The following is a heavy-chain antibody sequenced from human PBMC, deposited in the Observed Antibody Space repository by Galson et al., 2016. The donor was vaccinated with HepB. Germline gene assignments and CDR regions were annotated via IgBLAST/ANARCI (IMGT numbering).Heavy chain of an antibody. Sequence: SVKVSCKASGYTFINYYIHWVRQAPGQGLEWTGIINPLSGGTDYAQRFQGRVTMTRDTSTSTVSMELSSLRSEDTAVYYCARAIMTPSDNWFDPWGQGSLVTVSS. CDR2: INPLSGGT. CDR3: ARAIMTPSDNWFDP. D-gene: IGHD2-8*01. V-gene: IGHV1-46*01. J-gene: IGHJ5*02. CDR1: GYTFINYY.